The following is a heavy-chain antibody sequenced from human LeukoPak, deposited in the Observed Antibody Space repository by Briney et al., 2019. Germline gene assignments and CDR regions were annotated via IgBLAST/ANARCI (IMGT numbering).Heavy chain of an antibody. Sequence: PSETLSLTCTVSGGSISSGSYYWSWIRQPAGKGLEWIGRIYTSGSTNYNPSLKSRVTISVDTSKNQFSLKLSSVTAADTAVYYCARVEERDAFDIWGQGTMVTVSS. J-gene: IGHJ3*02. CDR2: IYTSGST. CDR1: GGSISSGSYY. CDR3: ARVEERDAFDI. V-gene: IGHV4-61*02.